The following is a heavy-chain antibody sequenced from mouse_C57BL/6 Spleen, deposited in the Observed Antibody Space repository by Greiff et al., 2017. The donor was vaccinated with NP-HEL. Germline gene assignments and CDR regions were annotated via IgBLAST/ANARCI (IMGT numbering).Heavy chain of an antibody. Sequence: QVQLKQPGAELVRPGSSVKLSCKASGYTFTSYWMDWVKQRPGQGLEWIGNIYPSDSETHYNQKFKDKATLTVDKSSSTAYMQLSSLTSEDSAVYYCARDYYYGSSLFDYWGQGTTLTVSS. CDR2: IYPSDSET. V-gene: IGHV1-61*01. J-gene: IGHJ2*01. CDR3: ARDYYYGSSLFDY. CDR1: GYTFTSYW. D-gene: IGHD1-1*01.